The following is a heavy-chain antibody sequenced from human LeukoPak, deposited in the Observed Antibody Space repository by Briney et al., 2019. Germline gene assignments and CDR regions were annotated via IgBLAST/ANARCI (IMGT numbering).Heavy chain of an antibody. CDR2: IYYSGNT. J-gene: IGHJ3*02. V-gene: IGHV4-39*07. D-gene: IGHD3-10*01. CDR3: ASPSGGRYRDDALDI. Sequence: PSETLSLTCTVSGGSIGSSSYYWGWIRQPPGKGLEWIGSIYYSGNTYFNPSLKSRVTISVDMSKNQISLKLNSVTAADTAVYHCASPSGGRYRDDALDIWGQGTMVTVSS. CDR1: GGSIGSSSYY.